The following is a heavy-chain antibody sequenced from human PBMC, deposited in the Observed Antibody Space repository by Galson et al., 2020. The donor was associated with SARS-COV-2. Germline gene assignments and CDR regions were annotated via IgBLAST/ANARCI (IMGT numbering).Heavy chain of an antibody. CDR3: ARKVVPAASLAQYYYYMDV. D-gene: IGHD2-2*01. J-gene: IGHJ6*03. V-gene: IGHV4-39*01. Sequence: SETLSLTCTVSGGSISSSSYYWGWIRQPPGKGLEWIGSIYYSGSTYYNPSLKSRVTISVDTSKNQFSLKLSSVTAADTAVYYCARKVVPAASLAQYYYYMDVWGKGTTVTVSS. CDR2: IYYSGST. CDR1: GGSISSSSYY.